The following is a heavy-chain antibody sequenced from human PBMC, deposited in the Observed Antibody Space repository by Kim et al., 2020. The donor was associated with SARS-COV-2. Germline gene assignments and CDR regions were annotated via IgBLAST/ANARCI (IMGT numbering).Heavy chain of an antibody. J-gene: IGHJ6*01. CDR1: GFTFSSYG. Sequence: VGSLRLSCAASGFTFSSYGMHWVRQAPGKGLDWVAVIWFDGSNKYYADSVKGRFTISRDNSKNTLYLQMNSVRAEDTAVYYCARAHPYSSSWDFYGMGV. D-gene: IGHD6-13*01. V-gene: IGHV3-33*01. CDR2: IWFDGSNK. CDR3: ARAHPYSSSWDFYGMGV.